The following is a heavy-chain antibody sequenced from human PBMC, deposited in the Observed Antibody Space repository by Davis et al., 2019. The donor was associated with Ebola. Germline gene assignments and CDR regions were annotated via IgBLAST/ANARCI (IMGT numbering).Heavy chain of an antibody. CDR3: ARGPLRESVGAFDY. J-gene: IGHJ4*02. V-gene: IGHV4-34*01. D-gene: IGHD3-16*01. CDR1: GGSFSGYY. CDR2: INHSGST. Sequence: PSETLSLTCAVYGGSFSGYYWSWIRQPPGKGLEWIGEINHSGSTNYNPSLKSRVTISVDTSKNQFSLKLSSVTAADTAVYYCARGPLRESVGAFDYWGQGTLVTVSS.